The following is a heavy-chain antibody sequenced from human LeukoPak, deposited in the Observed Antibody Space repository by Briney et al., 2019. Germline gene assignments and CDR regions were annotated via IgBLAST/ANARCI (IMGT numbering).Heavy chain of an antibody. CDR2: INHSGST. D-gene: IGHD3-16*01. CDR3: ARGSLLVFDY. J-gene: IGHJ4*02. Sequence: SSETLSLTCAVYGGSFSGYYWSWIRQPPGKGLEWIGEINHSGSTNYNPSLKSRVTISVDKSKNQFSLKLSSVTAADTAVYYCARGSLLVFDYWGQGTLVTVSS. V-gene: IGHV4-34*01. CDR1: GGSFSGYY.